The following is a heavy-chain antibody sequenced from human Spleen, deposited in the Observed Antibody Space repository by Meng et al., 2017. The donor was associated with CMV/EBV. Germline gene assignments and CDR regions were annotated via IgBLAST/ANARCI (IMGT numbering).Heavy chain of an antibody. CDR2: IHSGGST. V-gene: IGHV3-66*01. D-gene: IGHD3-22*01. CDR3: ATAVRHDRSGYRPLDS. J-gene: IGHJ4*02. Sequence: GGSLRLTCAASRFTVNTNYMSWVRQTPGKGLEWVSIIHSGGSTHYADSVRGRFTVSRDNAKNSLFLQMNSLRLEDTAVYYCATAVRHDRSGYRPLDSWGQGTLVTVSS. CDR1: RFTVNTNY.